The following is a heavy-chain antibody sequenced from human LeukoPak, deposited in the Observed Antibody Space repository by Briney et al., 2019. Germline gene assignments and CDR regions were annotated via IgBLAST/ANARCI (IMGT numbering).Heavy chain of an antibody. CDR3: ARDRGTWNDDGFDY. CDR1: GGSISSYY. V-gene: IGHV4-4*07. D-gene: IGHD1-1*01. Sequence: SETLSLTCTVSGGSISSYYWSWIRQPAGKGLEWIGRIYISGSTNYNPSLKSRVTMSVDTSKNQFSLKLSSVSAADTAVYYCARDRGTWNDDGFDYWGQGTLVTVSS. J-gene: IGHJ4*02. CDR2: IYISGST.